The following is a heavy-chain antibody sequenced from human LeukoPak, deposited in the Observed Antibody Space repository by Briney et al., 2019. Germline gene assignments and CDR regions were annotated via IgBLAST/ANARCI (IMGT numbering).Heavy chain of an antibody. J-gene: IGHJ3*02. CDR2: ISYDGSNK. CDR1: GFIFSSDD. Sequence: GGSLRLSCAASGFIFSSDDMHWVRQAPGKGLEWVAVISYDGSNKYYADSVKGRFTISRDNSKNTLYLQMNSLRAEDTAVYYCARDPPYYYDSSGYFGAFDIWGQGTMVTVSS. V-gene: IGHV3-30*19. CDR3: ARDPPYYYDSSGYFGAFDI. D-gene: IGHD3-22*01.